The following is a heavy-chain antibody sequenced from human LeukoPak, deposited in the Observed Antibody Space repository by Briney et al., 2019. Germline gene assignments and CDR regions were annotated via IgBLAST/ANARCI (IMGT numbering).Heavy chain of an antibody. V-gene: IGHV3-74*03. CDR2: INNDGRST. Sequence: GGSLRLSCAASGFTFSTYTIHWVRQVPGKGLMWVSRINNDGRSTTYADSVKGRFTISRDNAKDTLYLQMNSLTAEDTAVYYCARDGCGSSGYYWGLGYWGQGTLVTVSS. J-gene: IGHJ4*02. CDR3: ARDGCGSSGYYWGLGY. D-gene: IGHD3-22*01. CDR1: GFTFSTYT.